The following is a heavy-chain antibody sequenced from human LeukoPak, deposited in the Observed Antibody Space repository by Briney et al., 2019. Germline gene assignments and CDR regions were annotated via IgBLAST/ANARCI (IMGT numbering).Heavy chain of an antibody. D-gene: IGHD6-19*01. CDR2: IYPDDSDT. V-gene: IGHV5-51*01. CDR3: ARHPSYTSGWPLDY. Sequence: GESLKISCKGSGYSVTKNWIGWVRQMPGRGLEWMGIIYPDDSDTRYSPSFQGQVTISADKSINTAYLQWSSLKASDTAMYYCARHPSYTSGWPLDYWGQGTLVTVSS. CDR1: GYSVTKNW. J-gene: IGHJ4*02.